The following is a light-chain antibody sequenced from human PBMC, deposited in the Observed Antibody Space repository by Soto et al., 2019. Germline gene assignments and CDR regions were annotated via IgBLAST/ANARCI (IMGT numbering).Light chain of an antibody. CDR2: GAS. V-gene: IGKV3-15*01. CDR3: QQYNNWPRGT. CDR1: QSVSST. J-gene: IGKJ1*01. Sequence: EIVMTQSPATLSVSPGERATLSCRASQSVSSTVAWYQQKPGQAPRLLIYGASTRATGIPARFSGSGSGTEFTLTISSLQSEDFAVYYRQQYNNWPRGTLGQGTKVEIQ.